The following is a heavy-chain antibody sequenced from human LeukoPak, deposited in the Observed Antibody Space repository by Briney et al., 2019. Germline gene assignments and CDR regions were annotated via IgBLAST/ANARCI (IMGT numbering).Heavy chain of an antibody. Sequence: TSETLSLTCTVSGGSISSYYWSWIRQPPGKGLEWIGYIYYSGSTNYNPSLKSRVTISVDTSKNQFSLKLSSVTAADTAVYYCARARTYDILTGYPNWFDPWGQGTLVTVSS. CDR1: GGSISSYY. CDR2: IYYSGST. V-gene: IGHV4-59*01. CDR3: ARARTYDILTGYPNWFDP. D-gene: IGHD3-9*01. J-gene: IGHJ5*02.